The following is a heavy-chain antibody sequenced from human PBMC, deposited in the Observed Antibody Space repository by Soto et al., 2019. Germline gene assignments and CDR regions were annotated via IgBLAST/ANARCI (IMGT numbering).Heavy chain of an antibody. CDR1: GYTFTSYG. D-gene: IGHD6-19*01. V-gene: IGHV1-18*01. CDR3: ARVLSSGWYYYYGMDV. J-gene: IGHJ6*02. Sequence: QVQLVQSGAEVKKPGASVKVSCKASGYTFTSYGISWVRQAPGQGLEWMGWISAYNGNTNHAQKLQGRVTMTTDTSTSTAYMELRSLRSDDTAVYYCARVLSSGWYYYYGMDVWGQGTTVTVSS. CDR2: ISAYNGNT.